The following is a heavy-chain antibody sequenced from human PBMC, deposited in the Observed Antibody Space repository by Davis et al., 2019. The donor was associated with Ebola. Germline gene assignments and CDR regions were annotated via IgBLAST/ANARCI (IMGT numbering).Heavy chain of an antibody. CDR2: IKSKTDGGTT. J-gene: IGHJ5*02. D-gene: IGHD6-19*01. CDR3: TTDGSGWYPGWFDP. V-gene: IGHV3-15*01. CDR1: GFTFSNAW. Sequence: PGGSLRLSCAASGFTFSNAWMSWVRQAPGKGLEWVGRIKSKTDGGTTDYAAPVKGRFTISRDDSKNTLYLQMNSLKTEDTAVYYCTTDGSGWYPGWFDPWGQGTLVTVSS.